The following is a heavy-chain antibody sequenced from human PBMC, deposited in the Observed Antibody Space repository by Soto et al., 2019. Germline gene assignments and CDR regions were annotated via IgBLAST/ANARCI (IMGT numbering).Heavy chain of an antibody. CDR3: ARELEVAVKGPLAGSIPNGYSTQVGGAFDI. V-gene: IGHV3-48*01. J-gene: IGHJ3*02. Sequence: GGSLRLSYAASGFTFSSYSMNWVRQAPGKGLEWVSYISSSSSTIYYADSVKGRFTISRDNAKNSLYLQMNGLRAEDTAVYYCARELEVAVKGPLAGSIPNGYSTQVGGAFDIWGQGTMVTVSS. D-gene: IGHD6-13*01. CDR2: ISSSSSTI. CDR1: GFTFSSYS.